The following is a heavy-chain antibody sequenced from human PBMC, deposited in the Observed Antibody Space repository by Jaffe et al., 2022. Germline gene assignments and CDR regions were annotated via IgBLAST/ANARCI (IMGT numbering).Heavy chain of an antibody. J-gene: IGHJ4*02. CDR1: GFTFSSYW. V-gene: IGHV3-7*05. CDR2: IKQAGSEQ. D-gene: IGHD3-10*01. Sequence: EMQLVESGGDLVQPGGSLRLSCAASGFTFSSYWMSWVRQAPGKGLEWVANIKQAGSEQYYVDSVRGRFTISRDDAKNSLYLQMSSLRAEDTAVYYCARARWFGDELYFDYWGQGTLVTVSS. CDR3: ARARWFGDELYFDY.